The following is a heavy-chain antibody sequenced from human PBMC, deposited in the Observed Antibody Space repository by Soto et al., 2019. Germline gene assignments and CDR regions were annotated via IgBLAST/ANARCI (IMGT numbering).Heavy chain of an antibody. J-gene: IGHJ4*02. Sequence: SETLSLTCTVSGGSISSGGYYWSWIRQHPGKGLEWIGYIYYSGSTYYNPSLKSRVTISVDTSKNQFSLKLSSVTAADTAVYYCARVTDYGGWAFDYWGQGTLVTVSS. CDR1: GGSISSGGYY. CDR3: ARVTDYGGWAFDY. V-gene: IGHV4-31*03. CDR2: IYYSGST. D-gene: IGHD4-17*01.